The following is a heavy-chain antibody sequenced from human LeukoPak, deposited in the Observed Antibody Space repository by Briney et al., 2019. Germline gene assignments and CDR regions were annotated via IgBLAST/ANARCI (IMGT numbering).Heavy chain of an antibody. J-gene: IGHJ4*02. CDR1: GFTFSSYS. Sequence: NPGGSLRLSCAASGFTFSSYSMNWVRQAPGKGLEWVSSISSSSSYIYYADSVKGRFTISRDNAKNSLYLQMNSLRAEHTAMYYCARDPTLLSVPVGGNYWGQGTLVTVSS. V-gene: IGHV3-21*01. D-gene: IGHD2-2*01. CDR3: ARDPTLLSVPVGGNY. CDR2: ISSSSSYI.